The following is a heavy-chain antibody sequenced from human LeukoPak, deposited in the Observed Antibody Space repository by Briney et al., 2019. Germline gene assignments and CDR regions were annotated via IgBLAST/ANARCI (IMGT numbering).Heavy chain of an antibody. CDR1: GGSISSSSDY. D-gene: IGHD4-17*01. V-gene: IGHV4-39*07. Sequence: SETLSLTCTVSGGSISSSSDYWGWIRQPPGKGLEWIGSIYYSGSTYYNPSLKSRVTISVDTSKNQFSLKLSSVTAADTAVYYCARVSETVTMDYWGQGTLVTVSS. J-gene: IGHJ4*02. CDR3: ARVSETVTMDY. CDR2: IYYSGST.